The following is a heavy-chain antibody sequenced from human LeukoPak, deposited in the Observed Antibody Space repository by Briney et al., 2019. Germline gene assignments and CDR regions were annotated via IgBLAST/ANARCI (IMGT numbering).Heavy chain of an antibody. D-gene: IGHD3-10*01. CDR1: GFTFSSYA. Sequence: PGGSLRLSCAASGFTFSSYAMSWVRQAPGKGLEWVSAISGSGGSTYYADSVKGRFTISRDNSKNTLYLQMNSLRAEDTAVYYCARDKAGAGFGDAFDIWGQGTMVTVSS. J-gene: IGHJ3*02. CDR2: ISGSGGST. V-gene: IGHV3-23*01. CDR3: ARDKAGAGFGDAFDI.